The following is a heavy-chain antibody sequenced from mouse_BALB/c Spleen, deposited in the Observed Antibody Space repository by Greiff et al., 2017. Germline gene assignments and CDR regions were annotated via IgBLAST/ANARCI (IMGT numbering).Heavy chain of an antibody. CDR1: GYSFTSYW. CDR2: IDPSDSET. CDR3: ARGHGGAY. V-gene: IGHV1S127*01. J-gene: IGHJ3*01. Sequence: QVQLQQSGPQLVRPGASVKISCKASGYSFTSYWMHWVKQRPGQGLEWIGMIDPSDSETRLNQKFKDKATLTVDKSSSTAYMQLSSPTSEDSAVYYCARGHGGAYWGQGTLVTVSA.